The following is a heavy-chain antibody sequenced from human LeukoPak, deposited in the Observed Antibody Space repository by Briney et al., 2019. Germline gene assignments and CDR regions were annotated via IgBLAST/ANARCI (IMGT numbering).Heavy chain of an antibody. D-gene: IGHD2-15*01. CDR1: GGSIRSSSYY. CDR3: ATGKDIVVVVAATLEY. J-gene: IGHJ4*02. CDR2: IYYSGST. Sequence: SETLSLTCTVSGGSIRSSSYYWGWIRQPPGKGLEWIGNIYYSGSTYYNPSLKSRVTISVDTSKNQFSLKLSSVTAADTAVYYCATGKDIVVVVAATLEYWGQGTLVTVSS. V-gene: IGHV4-39*01.